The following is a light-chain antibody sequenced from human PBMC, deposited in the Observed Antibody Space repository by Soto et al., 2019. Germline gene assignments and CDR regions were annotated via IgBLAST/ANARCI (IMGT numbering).Light chain of an antibody. J-gene: IGKJ1*01. CDR1: QSISSN. CDR2: SAS. V-gene: IGKV3-15*01. Sequence: EIVMTQSPATLYVSPGERATLSCRASQSISSNLAWYQQKPGQAPRLLIYSASTRATGIPARFSGSGSGTEFTLTISSLQSEDFAVYYCQQYNFWPRPWTFGQGTKVEIK. CDR3: QQYNFWPRPWT.